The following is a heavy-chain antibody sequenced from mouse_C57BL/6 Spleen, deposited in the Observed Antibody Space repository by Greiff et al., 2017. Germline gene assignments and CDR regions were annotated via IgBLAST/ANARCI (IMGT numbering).Heavy chain of an antibody. D-gene: IGHD2-12*01. CDR2: IYPGSGNT. J-gene: IGHJ3*01. CDR3: ARSRSYILFAY. CDR1: GYTFTDYY. Sequence: QVQLKESGAELVRPGASVKLSCKASGYTFTDYYINWVKQRPGQGLEWIARIYPGSGNTYYNEKFKGKATLTAEKSSSTAYMQLSSLTSEDSAVYFCARSRSYILFAYWGQGTLVTVSA. V-gene: IGHV1-76*01.